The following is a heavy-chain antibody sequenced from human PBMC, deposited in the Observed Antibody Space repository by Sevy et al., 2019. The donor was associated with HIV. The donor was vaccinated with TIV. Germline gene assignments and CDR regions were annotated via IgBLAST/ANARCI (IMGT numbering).Heavy chain of an antibody. CDR3: AKAGFLADTPDYYGMDV. Sequence: GGSLRLSCAASGFTFSSYAMSWVRQAPGKGLEWVSAISGTGGSTYYADSVKGRFTISRANSKNTLYLQMNSLRAEDTAVYYCAKAGFLADTPDYYGMDVWDQGTTVTVSS. V-gene: IGHV3-23*01. D-gene: IGHD2-15*01. CDR2: ISGTGGST. CDR1: GFTFSSYA. J-gene: IGHJ6*02.